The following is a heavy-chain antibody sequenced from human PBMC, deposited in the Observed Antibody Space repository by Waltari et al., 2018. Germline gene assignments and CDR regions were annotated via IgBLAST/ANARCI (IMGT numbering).Heavy chain of an antibody. CDR1: GGTFGSFA. Sequence: QVQLVQSGAEVKKPGSSVKISCKASGGTFGSFAITWVRQAPGQGLEWVAGIIPIFGRPNDAQRFQDRGTFTADESTRTAYMELSGLTSEDTALYFCARRFPGEAFDIWGQGTMVIVSS. CDR3: ARRFPGEAFDI. D-gene: IGHD3-16*01. CDR2: IIPIFGRP. J-gene: IGHJ3*02. V-gene: IGHV1-69*12.